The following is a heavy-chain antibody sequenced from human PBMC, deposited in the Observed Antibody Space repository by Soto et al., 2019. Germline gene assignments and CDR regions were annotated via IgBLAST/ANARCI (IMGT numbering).Heavy chain of an antibody. Sequence: PSQTLSRTCAICGGSVGSNTGSRNWIRQSPSSGLEWLGRPYYRSKWYNDYAVSVKSRITINPDTSKNQFSLQLNSVTPEDTAVYYCARGGTIFGVATPGAPYYYYYGMDVWGQGTTVTVYS. J-gene: IGHJ6*02. D-gene: IGHD3-3*01. CDR2: PYYRSKWYN. V-gene: IGHV6-1*01. CDR3: ARGGTIFGVATPGAPYYYYYGMDV. CDR1: GGSVGSNTGS.